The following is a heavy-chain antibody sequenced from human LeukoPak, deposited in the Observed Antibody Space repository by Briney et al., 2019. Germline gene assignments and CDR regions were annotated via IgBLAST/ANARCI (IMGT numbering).Heavy chain of an antibody. CDR1: GFTFSGSA. J-gene: IGHJ4*01. Sequence: GGSLRLSCAASGFTFSGSAMHWVRQASGKGLEWVGRIRSKAKGDATAYAASVKGRFTISRDDSKNTAYLQMNSLKTEDTAVYYCTGSLGYCSGGSCYGPDYWGQGALVTVSS. CDR2: IRSKAKGDAT. CDR3: TGSLGYCSGGSCYGPDY. D-gene: IGHD2-15*01. V-gene: IGHV3-73*01.